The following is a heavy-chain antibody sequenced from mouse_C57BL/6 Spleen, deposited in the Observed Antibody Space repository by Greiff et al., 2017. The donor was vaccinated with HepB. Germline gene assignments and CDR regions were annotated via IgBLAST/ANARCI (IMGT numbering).Heavy chain of an antibody. CDR3: ARWGPNWDRGYFDV. D-gene: IGHD4-1*01. CDR2: IYPGDGDT. J-gene: IGHJ1*03. CDR1: GYAFSSSW. Sequence: QVQLQQSGPELVKPGASVKISCKASGYAFSSSWMNWVKQRPGKGLEWIGRIYPGDGDTNYNGKFKGKATLTADKSSSTAYMQLSSLTSEDSAVYFCARWGPNWDRGYFDVWGTGTTVTVSS. V-gene: IGHV1-82*01.